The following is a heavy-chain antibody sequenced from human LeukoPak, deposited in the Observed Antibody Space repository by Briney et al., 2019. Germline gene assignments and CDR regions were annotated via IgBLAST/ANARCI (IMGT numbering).Heavy chain of an antibody. J-gene: IGHJ3*02. Sequence: SETLSLTCTVSGGSISSYYWSWIRQPPGKGLEWIGYIYYSGSTNYNPSLKSRVTISVDTSKNQFSLKLSSVTAADTAVYYCARDSGGSSWAGGAFDIWGQGTMVTVSS. CDR2: IYYSGST. D-gene: IGHD6-13*01. CDR3: ARDSGGSSWAGGAFDI. CDR1: GGSISSYY. V-gene: IGHV4-59*01.